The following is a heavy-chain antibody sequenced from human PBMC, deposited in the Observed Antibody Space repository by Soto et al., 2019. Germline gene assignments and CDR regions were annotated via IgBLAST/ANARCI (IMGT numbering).Heavy chain of an antibody. CDR1: GGSVSSGSYY. D-gene: IGHD6-13*01. V-gene: IGHV4-61*01. CDR2: IYYSGST. CDR3: AGVSISSWVYWYFDL. Sequence: QVQLQESGPGLVKPSETLSLTCTVSGGSVSSGSYYWSWIRQPPGKGLEWIGYIYYSGSTNYNPSLKSRVTISVDTSKNQFSLKLSSVTAADTAVYYCAGVSISSWVYWYFDLWGRGTLVTVSS. J-gene: IGHJ2*01.